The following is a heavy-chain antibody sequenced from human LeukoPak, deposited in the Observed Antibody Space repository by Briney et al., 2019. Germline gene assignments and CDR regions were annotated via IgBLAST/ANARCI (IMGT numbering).Heavy chain of an antibody. CDR2: IIPIFGTA. Sequence: SVKVSCKASGGTFSSYAISWVRHAPGQGLEWMGGIIPIFGTANYAQKFQGRVTITTDESTSTAYMELSSLRSEDTAVYYCARVRCSSTSCYALFYRGQGTLVTVSS. V-gene: IGHV1-69*05. CDR3: ARVRCSSTSCYALFY. J-gene: IGHJ4*02. CDR1: GGTFSSYA. D-gene: IGHD2-2*01.